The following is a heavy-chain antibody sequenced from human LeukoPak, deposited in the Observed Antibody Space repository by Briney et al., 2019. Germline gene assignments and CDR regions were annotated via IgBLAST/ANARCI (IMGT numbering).Heavy chain of an antibody. CDR1: GSTFSSYS. Sequence: GGSLRLSRAASGSTFSSYSINWVRQAPGKGLEWVSSLGSSSSYTYYADSVKGRFTISRDNAKNSLYLQMNSLRAEDTAVYYRARDGVGARVHAFDIWGQGTMVTVSS. V-gene: IGHV3-21*01. CDR3: ARDGVGARVHAFDI. D-gene: IGHD1-26*01. J-gene: IGHJ3*02. CDR2: LGSSSSYT.